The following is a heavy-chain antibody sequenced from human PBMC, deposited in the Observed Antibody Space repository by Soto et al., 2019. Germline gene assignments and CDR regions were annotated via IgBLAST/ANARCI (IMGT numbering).Heavy chain of an antibody. Sequence: PSETLSLTCTVSGGSISSYYWSWIRQPPGKGLEWIGYIYYSGSTNYNPSLKSRVTISVDTSKNQFSLRMSSVTAADTAVYYCARLATRYYFDYWGQGPLVTVSS. CDR2: IYYSGST. CDR1: GGSISSYY. J-gene: IGHJ4*02. CDR3: ARLATRYYFDY. V-gene: IGHV4-59*01. D-gene: IGHD1-1*01.